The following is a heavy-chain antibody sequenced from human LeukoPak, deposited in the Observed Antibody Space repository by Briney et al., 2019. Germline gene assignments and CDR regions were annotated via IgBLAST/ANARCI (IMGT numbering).Heavy chain of an antibody. CDR2: IIPILGIA. V-gene: IGHV1-69*04. CDR1: GYTFTSYG. J-gene: IGHJ4*02. Sequence: ASVKVSCKASGYTFTSYGISWVRQAPGQGLEWMGRIIPILGIANYAQKFQGRVTITADKSTSTAYMELSSLRSEDTAVYYCARGNYGDLAMRSYYFDYWGQGTLVTVSS. CDR3: ARGNYGDLAMRSYYFDY. D-gene: IGHD4-17*01.